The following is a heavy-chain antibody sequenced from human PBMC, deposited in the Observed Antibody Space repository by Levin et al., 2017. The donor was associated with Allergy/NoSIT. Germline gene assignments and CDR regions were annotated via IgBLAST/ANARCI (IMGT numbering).Heavy chain of an antibody. V-gene: IGHV3-7*01. CDR1: GFTFTNYW. D-gene: IGHD3-3*01. CDR2: INQDGIEK. J-gene: IGHJ4*02. CDR3: ARESVGGTDY. Sequence: RGESLKISCAASGFTFTNYWMSWVRQAPGKGLEWVADINQDGIEKYYVDSVKGRFTISRDNANKSLYLQMNSLRDEDTAVYYCARESVGGTDYWGQGTLVTVSS.